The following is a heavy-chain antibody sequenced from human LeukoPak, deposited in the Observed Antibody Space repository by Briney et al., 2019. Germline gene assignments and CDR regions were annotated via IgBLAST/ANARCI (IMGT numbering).Heavy chain of an antibody. V-gene: IGHV3-64*01. J-gene: IGHJ4*02. D-gene: IGHD6-13*01. Sequence: GGSLRLSCAASGFTFSNYAMHWVRQAPGKGLEYVSAISSNGGRTYYANSVKGRFTISRDNSKNTLFLQMGGLRAEDMAVYYCAKDRGSSSWYLDYWGQGTLVTVSS. CDR1: GFTFSNYA. CDR3: AKDRGSSSWYLDY. CDR2: ISSNGGRT.